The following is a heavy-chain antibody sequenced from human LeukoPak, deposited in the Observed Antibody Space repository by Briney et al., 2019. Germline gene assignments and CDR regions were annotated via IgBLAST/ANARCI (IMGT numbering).Heavy chain of an antibody. D-gene: IGHD5-18*01. CDR2: INPSGGST. J-gene: IGHJ6*02. CDR1: GYTFTSYY. Sequence: GASVKVSCKASGYTFTSYYMHWVRQAPGQGLEWMGIINPSGGSTSYAQKFQGRVTMTRDTSTSTVYMELSSLRSEDTAVYYCARGGTAMPMGRLYYYYYGMDVWGQGTTVTVSS. CDR3: ARGGTAMPMGRLYYYYYGMDV. V-gene: IGHV1-46*01.